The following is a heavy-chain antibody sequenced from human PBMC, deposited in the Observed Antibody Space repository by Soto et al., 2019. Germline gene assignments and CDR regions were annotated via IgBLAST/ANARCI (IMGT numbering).Heavy chain of an antibody. Sequence: QVQLVESGGGVVQPGRSLRLSCAASGFTFSSYGMHWVRQAPGKGLEWVAVIWYDGSNKYYADSVKGRFTISRDNSKNTLYLQMNSLRAEDTAVYYCAKDRQQLSTAFFDYWGQGTLVTVSS. CDR2: IWYDGSNK. D-gene: IGHD6-13*01. J-gene: IGHJ4*02. V-gene: IGHV3-33*06. CDR3: AKDRQQLSTAFFDY. CDR1: GFTFSSYG.